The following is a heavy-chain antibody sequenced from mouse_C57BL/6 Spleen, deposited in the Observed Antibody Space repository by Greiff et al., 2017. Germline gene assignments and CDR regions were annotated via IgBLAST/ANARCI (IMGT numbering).Heavy chain of an antibody. Sequence: VQRVESGAELVRPGTSVKVSCKASGYAFTNYLIEWVKQRPGQGLEWIGVINPGSGGTNYNEKFKGKATLTADKSSSTAYMQLSSLTSEDSEVYFCARGGYTVVATEWYFDVWGTGTTVTVSS. J-gene: IGHJ1*03. D-gene: IGHD1-1*01. CDR3: ARGGYTVVATEWYFDV. CDR2: INPGSGGT. V-gene: IGHV1-54*01. CDR1: GYAFTNYL.